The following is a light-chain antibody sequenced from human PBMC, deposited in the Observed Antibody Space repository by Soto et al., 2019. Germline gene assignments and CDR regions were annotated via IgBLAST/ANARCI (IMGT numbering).Light chain of an antibody. V-gene: IGLV2-14*01. CDR3: SSYTSTSTLG. CDR1: SGDVGSYNF. J-gene: IGLJ2*01. Sequence: QSALTQPASVSGSPGQSIAISCTGTSGDVGSYNFVSWYQQHPGKAPKLMIYDVSARPPGVSNRFSGSKSGNTASLTISGLQAEDEADYYCSSYTSTSTLGFGGGTKLTVL. CDR2: DVS.